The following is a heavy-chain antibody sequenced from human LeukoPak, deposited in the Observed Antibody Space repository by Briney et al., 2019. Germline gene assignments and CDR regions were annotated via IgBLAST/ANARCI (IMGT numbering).Heavy chain of an antibody. CDR3: ARGGYSNYVDY. Sequence: SETLSLTCTVSGGSISSYYRSWIRQPPGKGLEWIGYIYYSGSTNYNPSLKSRVTISVDTSKNQFSLKLSSVTAADTAVYYCARGGYSNYVDYWGQGTLVTVSS. CDR1: GGSISSYY. D-gene: IGHD4-11*01. J-gene: IGHJ4*02. V-gene: IGHV4-59*01. CDR2: IYYSGST.